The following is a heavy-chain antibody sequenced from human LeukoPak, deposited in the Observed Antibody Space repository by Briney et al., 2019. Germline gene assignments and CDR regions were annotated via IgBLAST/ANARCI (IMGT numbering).Heavy chain of an antibody. CDR3: ARSWDSFDY. J-gene: IGHJ4*02. D-gene: IGHD6-13*01. CDR1: GDSISSGGYY. V-gene: IGHV4-30-2*01. CDR2: IDHSGST. Sequence: SETLSLTCTVSGDSISSGGYYWSWIRQPPGKGLEWIGYIDHSGSTYHNPSLKSRVTISVDRSKNQFSLKLSSVTAADTAVYYCARSWDSFDYWGQATLVTVSS.